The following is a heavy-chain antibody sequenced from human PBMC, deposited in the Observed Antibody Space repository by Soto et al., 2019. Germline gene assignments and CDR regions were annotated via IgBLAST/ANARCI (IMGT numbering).Heavy chain of an antibody. Sequence: PSETLSLTCTVSGGSISSYYWSWIRQPPGKGLEWIGYSYYSGSTNYNPSLKSRVTISVDTSKNQFSLKLSSVTAADTAVYFCARGVLYWGQGTLVTVSS. CDR1: GGSISSYY. CDR3: ARGVLY. CDR2: SYYSGST. J-gene: IGHJ4*02. V-gene: IGHV4-59*12. D-gene: IGHD1-1*01.